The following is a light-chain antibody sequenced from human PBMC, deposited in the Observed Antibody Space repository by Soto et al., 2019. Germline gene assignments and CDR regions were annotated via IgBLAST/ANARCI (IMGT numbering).Light chain of an antibody. CDR2: GNS. V-gene: IGLV1-40*01. CDR1: SSNIGAGYD. Sequence: QSVLTQPPSVSGAPGPRVTISCTGSSSNIGAGYDVHWYQQLPGTAPKLLIYGNSNRPSGVPDRFSGSKSGTSASLAITGLQAEDEADYYCQSYDSSLSGVVCGGGTKLTVL. CDR3: QSYDSSLSGVV. J-gene: IGLJ2*01.